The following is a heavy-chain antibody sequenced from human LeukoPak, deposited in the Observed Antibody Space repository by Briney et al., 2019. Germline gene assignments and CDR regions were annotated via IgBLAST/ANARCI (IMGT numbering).Heavy chain of an antibody. CDR3: ARDLSRVAGTLDY. CDR1: GGSISSSDYY. D-gene: IGHD6-19*01. CDR2: IYYSGST. V-gene: IGHV4-30-4*08. Sequence: SETLSLTCTVSGGSISSSDYYWSWIRQPPGKGLEWIGYIYYSGSTYYNPSLKSRVTISVDTSKNQFSLKLSSVTAADTAVYYCARDLSRVAGTLDYWGQGTLVTVSS. J-gene: IGHJ4*02.